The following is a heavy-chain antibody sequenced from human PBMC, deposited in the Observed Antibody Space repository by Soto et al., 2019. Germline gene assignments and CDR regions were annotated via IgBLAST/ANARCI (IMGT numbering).Heavy chain of an antibody. Sequence: EVQLVESRGGLVQPGGSLRLSCAASGFTFSSYSMNWVRQAPGKGLEWVSYISSSSSTIYYADSVKGRFTISRDNAKNSLYLQMNSLRAEDTAVYYCAREEWLRHFDYWGQGTLATVSS. J-gene: IGHJ4*02. D-gene: IGHD5-12*01. CDR1: GFTFSSYS. CDR3: AREEWLRHFDY. CDR2: ISSSSSTI. V-gene: IGHV3-48*01.